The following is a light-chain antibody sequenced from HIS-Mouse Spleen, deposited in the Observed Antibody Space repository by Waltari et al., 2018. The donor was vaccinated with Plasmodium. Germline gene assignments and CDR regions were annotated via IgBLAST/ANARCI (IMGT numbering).Light chain of an antibody. CDR3: SSYAGSNNLV. Sequence: QSVLPQPPSASGTPGPRAPIPCSGSCSNIVRHHVYWYQQLPGTAPNLLIYRNNQRPSGVPDRFSGSKSGNTASLTVSGLQAEDEADYYCSSYAGSNNLVFGGGTKLTVL. CDR1: CSNIVRHH. CDR2: RNN. V-gene: IGLV1-47*01. J-gene: IGLJ2*01.